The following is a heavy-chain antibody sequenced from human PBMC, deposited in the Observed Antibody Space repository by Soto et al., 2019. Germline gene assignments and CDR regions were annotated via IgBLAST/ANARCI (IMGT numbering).Heavy chain of an antibody. D-gene: IGHD3-9*01. Sequence: ASVKVSCKXSGYTFTAFYMNWVRQAPGQGLEWMGWANPNTGVTKYAQKFQGRVTMTRDTSINTAYMELSGLTSDDTAVYYCTTLRLDPWGQGTLVTVS. J-gene: IGHJ5*02. CDR3: TTLRLDP. CDR2: ANPNTGVT. V-gene: IGHV1-2*02. CDR1: GYTFTAFY.